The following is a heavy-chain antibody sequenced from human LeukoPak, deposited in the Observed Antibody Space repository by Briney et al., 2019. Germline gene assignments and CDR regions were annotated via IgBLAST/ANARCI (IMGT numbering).Heavy chain of an antibody. D-gene: IGHD6-19*01. CDR3: ARDSPGSGWYHQGDY. CDR1: GFTFSSYE. CDR2: ISSSGSTI. Sequence: SGGSLRLSCAASGFTFSSYEMNWVRQAPGKGLEWVSYISSSGSTIYYADSVKGRFTISRDNAKNSLYLQMNSLRAEDTAVYYCARDSPGSGWYHQGDYWDQGTLVTVSS. J-gene: IGHJ4*02. V-gene: IGHV3-48*03.